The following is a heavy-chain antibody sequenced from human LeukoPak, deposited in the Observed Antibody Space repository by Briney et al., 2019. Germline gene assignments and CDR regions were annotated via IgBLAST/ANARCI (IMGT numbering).Heavy chain of an antibody. D-gene: IGHD5-12*01. Sequence: GESLKISCKGSGYSFISYWIAWVRQMPGKGLEWMGIIYPGDSDTRYSPSFQGQVTISADKSICTAYLQWSSLKASDTAMYYCARRGYSDYDFWFDPWGQGTLVTVSS. J-gene: IGHJ5*02. V-gene: IGHV5-51*01. CDR3: ARRGYSDYDFWFDP. CDR2: IYPGDSDT. CDR1: GYSFISYW.